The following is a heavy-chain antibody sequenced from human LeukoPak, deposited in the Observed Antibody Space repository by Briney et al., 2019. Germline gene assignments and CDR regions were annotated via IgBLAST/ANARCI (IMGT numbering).Heavy chain of an antibody. D-gene: IGHD3-10*02. V-gene: IGHV3-23*01. CDR2: ISGSGGST. CDR1: GFTFSSYA. CDR3: AKEDRLRSGSSLTYYYGMDV. J-gene: IGHJ6*02. Sequence: GGSLRLSCAASGFTFSSYATSWVRQAPGKGLEWVSAISGSGGSTYYADSVKGRFTISRDNSKNTLYLQMNSLRAEDTAVYYCAKEDRLRSGSSLTYYYGMDVWGQGTTVTVSS.